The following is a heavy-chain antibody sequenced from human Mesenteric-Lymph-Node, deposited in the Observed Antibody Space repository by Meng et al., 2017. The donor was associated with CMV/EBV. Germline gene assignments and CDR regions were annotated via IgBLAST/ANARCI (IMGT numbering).Heavy chain of an antibody. CDR3: ARGGRYYDILTGYQPVNWYFDL. V-gene: IGHV3-20*03. J-gene: IGHJ2*01. Sequence: YDVRWVRQTPGKGLQCVSAIDWNGGSTDYADSVKGRFTISRDNAKNSLYLQMNNLRAEDTAVYYCARGGRYYDILTGYQPVNWYFDLWGRGTLVTVSS. CDR1: YD. CDR2: IDWNGGST. D-gene: IGHD3-9*01.